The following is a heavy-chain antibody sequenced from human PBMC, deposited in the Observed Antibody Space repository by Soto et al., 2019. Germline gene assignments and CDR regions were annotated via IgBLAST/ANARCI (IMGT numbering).Heavy chain of an antibody. D-gene: IGHD1-26*01. V-gene: IGHV1-69*01. CDR3: ASNGTYSSCLSQYSGMDV. CDR1: GGTFDNFI. J-gene: IGHJ6*02. CDR2: IVPMLGTP. Sequence: QVQLVQSGAEVKEPGSSVRVSCKASGGTFDNFIMNWVRQTPGQGLEWMGGIVPMLGTPTYAEKFKGRVTISATGSTSTMYMEVTSLRSEDTAIYYCASNGTYSSCLSQYSGMDVWGQGITVTVSS.